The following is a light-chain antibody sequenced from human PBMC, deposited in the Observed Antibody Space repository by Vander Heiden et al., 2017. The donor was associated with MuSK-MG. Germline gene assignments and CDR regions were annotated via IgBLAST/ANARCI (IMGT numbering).Light chain of an antibody. V-gene: IGKV3-15*01. CDR3: QQYNNWPLT. Sequence: DIVMTQSPATLSVSPGERATLSCRASQSVSSNLAWYQQKPGQAPSLLIYGVSTRATAIPARFSGSGSGTEFTLTISSLQSEDFAVYYCQQYNNWPLTFGGGTKVEIK. CDR2: GVS. CDR1: QSVSSN. J-gene: IGKJ4*01.